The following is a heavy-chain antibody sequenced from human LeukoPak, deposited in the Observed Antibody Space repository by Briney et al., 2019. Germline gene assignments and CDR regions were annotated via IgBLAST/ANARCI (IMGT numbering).Heavy chain of an antibody. D-gene: IGHD2-2*01. Sequence: ASVKVSCKASGGTFSSYAISWVRQAPGQGLEWMGGIIPIFGTANYAQKFQGRVTITADESTGTAYMELSSLRSEDTAVYYCARGDLGYCSSTSCYAWGNYYYYYMDVWGKGTTVTVSS. CDR2: IIPIFGTA. J-gene: IGHJ6*03. CDR3: ARGDLGYCSSTSCYAWGNYYYYYMDV. V-gene: IGHV1-69*13. CDR1: GGTFSSYA.